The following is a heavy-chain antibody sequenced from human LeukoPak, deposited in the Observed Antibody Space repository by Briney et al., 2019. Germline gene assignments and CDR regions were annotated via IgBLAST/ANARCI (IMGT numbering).Heavy chain of an antibody. V-gene: IGHV1-69*05. D-gene: IGHD5-24*01. CDR2: IIPIFGTA. J-gene: IGHJ3*02. CDR1: GGTFSSYA. Sequence: GSSVKVSCKASGGTFSSYAISWVRQAPGQGLEWMGRIIPIFGTANYAQKFQGRVTITTDESTSTAYMELSSLRSEDTAVYYCASCLSFRRDGPAFDIWGQGTMVTVSS. CDR3: ASCLSFRRDGPAFDI.